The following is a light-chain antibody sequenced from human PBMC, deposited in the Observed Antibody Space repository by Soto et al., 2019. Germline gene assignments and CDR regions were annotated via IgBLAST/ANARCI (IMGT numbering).Light chain of an antibody. Sequence: EIVLTQSPATLSSSPGEPATLSCRASQYVGTRLAWYQHKPGQAPRLLIYYMSKRATGIPARFSGSGSGTDFTLTISNLAPEDFGVYYCHQRQSWPRTFGQGTKV. CDR1: QYVGTR. CDR2: YMS. V-gene: IGKV3-11*01. CDR3: HQRQSWPRT. J-gene: IGKJ1*01.